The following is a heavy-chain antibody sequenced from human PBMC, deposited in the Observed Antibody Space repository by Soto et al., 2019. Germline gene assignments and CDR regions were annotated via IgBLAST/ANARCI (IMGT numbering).Heavy chain of an antibody. CDR1: GYTFTSYA. CDR3: ARGGKHYYYGMDV. V-gene: IGHV1-3*01. Sequence: ASVKVSCKASGYTFTSYAMHWVRQAPGQRLEWMGWINAGNGDTGYAQKFQGRVTMTRNTSISTAYMELSSLRSEDTAVYYCARGGKHYYYGMDVWGQGTTVTVSS. J-gene: IGHJ6*02. CDR2: INAGNGDT. D-gene: IGHD3-16*01.